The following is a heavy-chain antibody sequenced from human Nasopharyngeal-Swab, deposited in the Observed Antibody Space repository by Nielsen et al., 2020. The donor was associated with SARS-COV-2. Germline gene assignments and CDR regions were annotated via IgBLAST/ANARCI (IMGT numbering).Heavy chain of an antibody. CDR3: ARGKAFRPTAMSGYQDY. Sequence: ASVKVSCKASGYTFTGYYMHWVRQAPGQGLEWMGWINPNSGGTNYAQKLQGRVTMTTDTSTSTAYMELRSLRSDDTAVYYCARGKAFRPTAMSGYQDYWGQGTLVTVSS. CDR1: GYTFTGYY. D-gene: IGHD2-2*01. V-gene: IGHV1-2*02. CDR2: INPNSGGT. J-gene: IGHJ4*02.